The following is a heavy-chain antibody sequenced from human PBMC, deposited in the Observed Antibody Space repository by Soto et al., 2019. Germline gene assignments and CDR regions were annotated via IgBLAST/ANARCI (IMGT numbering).Heavy chain of an antibody. J-gene: IGHJ5*02. CDR2: IYPGDSDT. CDR3: ARHITMVRGVIIYWFDP. CDR1: GYSFTSYW. V-gene: IGHV5-51*01. D-gene: IGHD3-10*01. Sequence: GESLKISCKGSGYSFTSYWIGWVRQMPGKGLEWMGIIYPGDSDTRYSPSFQGQVTISADKSISTAYLQWSNLKASDTAMYYCARHITMVRGVIIYWFDPWGQGTLVAVSS.